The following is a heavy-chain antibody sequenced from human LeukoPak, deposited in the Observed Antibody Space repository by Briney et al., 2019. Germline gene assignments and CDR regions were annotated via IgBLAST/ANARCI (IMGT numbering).Heavy chain of an antibody. CDR3: ARGFPIFGVVTGPRPYYFDY. CDR1: GGSFSGYY. CDR2: INHSGST. D-gene: IGHD3-3*01. V-gene: IGHV4-34*01. J-gene: IGHJ4*02. Sequence: SETLSLTCAVYGGSFSGYYWSWIRQPPGKGLEWIGEINHSGSTNYNPSLKCRVTISVDTSKNQFSLKLSSVTAADTAVYYCARGFPIFGVVTGPRPYYFDYWGQGTLVTVSS.